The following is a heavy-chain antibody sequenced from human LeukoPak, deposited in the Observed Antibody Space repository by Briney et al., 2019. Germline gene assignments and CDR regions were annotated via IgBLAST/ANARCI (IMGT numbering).Heavy chain of an antibody. Sequence: GGSLRLSCAASGFTFSSYAMSWVRQAPGKGLDWVSAISGIGGSTYYADSVKGRFTISRDNSKNTLYLQMNSLRAEDTAVYYCAKSPVTIQKAGFDSWGQGTLVTVSS. CDR3: AKSPVTIQKAGFDS. CDR2: ISGIGGST. V-gene: IGHV3-23*01. J-gene: IGHJ4*02. D-gene: IGHD4-17*01. CDR1: GFTFSSYA.